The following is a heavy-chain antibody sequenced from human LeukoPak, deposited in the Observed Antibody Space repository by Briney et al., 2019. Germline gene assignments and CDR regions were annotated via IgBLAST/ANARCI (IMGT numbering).Heavy chain of an antibody. CDR2: ISYDGSNK. CDR3: VRRWTGTTIGQQDY. Sequence: GGTLRLSCAASGFTFSYYGMHWVRQAPGKGLEWVAVISYDGSNKYYADSVKGRFTISRDNSKNTLYLQMNSLRAEDMAVYYCVRRWTGTTIGQQDYWGQGTLVTVSS. D-gene: IGHD1-1*01. J-gene: IGHJ4*02. CDR1: GFTFSYYG. V-gene: IGHV3-30*03.